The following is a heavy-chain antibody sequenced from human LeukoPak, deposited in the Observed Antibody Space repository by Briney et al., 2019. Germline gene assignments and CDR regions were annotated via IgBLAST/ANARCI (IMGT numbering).Heavy chain of an antibody. Sequence: PSETLSLTSTVSGGSISSYYWSWIRQPPGKGLEWIGYIYYSGSTNYNPSLKSRVTISVDTSKNQFSLKLSSVTAADTAVYYCARSRIAVAGYIDYWGQGTLVTVSS. CDR1: GGSISSYY. CDR2: IYYSGST. CDR3: ARSRIAVAGYIDY. D-gene: IGHD6-19*01. V-gene: IGHV4-59*01. J-gene: IGHJ4*02.